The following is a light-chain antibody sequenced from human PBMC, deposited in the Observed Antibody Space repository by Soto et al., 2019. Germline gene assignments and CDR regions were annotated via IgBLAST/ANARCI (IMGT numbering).Light chain of an antibody. Sequence: QSALTQPASVSGSPGQSITISCTGTSSDIGPYNYVSWYQQHPGKAPKLIIYEVTNRPSGVSHRFSGSKSGTTASLTISGLQTEDEAHFYCSSYTTSSTVVFGGGTKVTVL. CDR3: SSYTTSSTVV. V-gene: IGLV2-14*01. J-gene: IGLJ3*02. CDR1: SSDIGPYNY. CDR2: EVT.